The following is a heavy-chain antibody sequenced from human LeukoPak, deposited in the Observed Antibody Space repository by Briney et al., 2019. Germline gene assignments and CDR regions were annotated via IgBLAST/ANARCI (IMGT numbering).Heavy chain of an antibody. CDR2: IIPILGIA. V-gene: IGHV1-69*04. Sequence: SVKLSCKASGGTFSSYDISWVRQAPGHGLEWMGRIIPILGIANHPQKFQGRVTITADKSTSTAYMELSSLRSEDTAVYYCATEGITATQAHLDYWGQGTLVTVSS. CDR1: GGTFSSYD. CDR3: ATEGITATQAHLDY. D-gene: IGHD1-14*01. J-gene: IGHJ4*02.